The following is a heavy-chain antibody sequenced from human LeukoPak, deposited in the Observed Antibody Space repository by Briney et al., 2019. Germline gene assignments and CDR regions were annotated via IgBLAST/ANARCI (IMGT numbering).Heavy chain of an antibody. D-gene: IGHD6-13*01. CDR1: GGSISSSSYY. Sequence: PSETLSLTCTVSGGSISSSSYYWGWIRQPPGKGLEWIGSIYHSGSTYYNPSLKSRVTIFVDTSKNQFSLMLTSVTAADTAVYYCARLSQQMLLYWGQGTLVTVSS. J-gene: IGHJ4*02. CDR2: IYHSGST. CDR3: ARLSQQMLLY. V-gene: IGHV4-39*01.